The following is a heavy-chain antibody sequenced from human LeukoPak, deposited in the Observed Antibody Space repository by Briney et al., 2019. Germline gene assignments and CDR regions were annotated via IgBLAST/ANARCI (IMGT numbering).Heavy chain of an antibody. CDR2: VYDTGET. J-gene: IGHJ3*02. V-gene: IGHV4-30-2*01. CDR1: GGSISSSDYY. CDR3: ARDFDDYHDQDAFDI. D-gene: IGHD5-12*01. Sequence: SETLSLTCIVSGGSISSSDYYWSWVRQPPGKGLEWIGSVYDTGETYFNPSLMSVDRSKDQFSLQLNSVTAADTAVCYCARDFDDYHDQDAFDIWGQGTLVTGSS.